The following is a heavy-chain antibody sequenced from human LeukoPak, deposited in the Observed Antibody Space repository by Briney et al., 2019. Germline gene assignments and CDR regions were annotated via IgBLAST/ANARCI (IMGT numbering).Heavy chain of an antibody. Sequence: VASVKVSCKASGYTFTGYALHWVRQAPGQGLEWMGWINAGNGNTRYSQRFQGRVPLTRDTSASTSYMELSSLTSEDTAVYYCARERVSPHWFDYWGQGTLVTVSS. J-gene: IGHJ4*02. CDR1: GYTFTGYA. CDR2: INAGNGNT. V-gene: IGHV1-3*01. D-gene: IGHD1-1*01. CDR3: ARERVSPHWFDY.